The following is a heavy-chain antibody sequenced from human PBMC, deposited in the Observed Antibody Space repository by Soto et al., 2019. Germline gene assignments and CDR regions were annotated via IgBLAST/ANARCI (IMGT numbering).Heavy chain of an antibody. CDR3: ARGGPDLATIGSFDY. D-gene: IGHD3-16*01. V-gene: IGHV4-30-4*02. J-gene: IGHJ4*02. CDR1: GGSISSGDYY. Sequence: SETLSLTCPVSGGSISSGDYYWSWIRQPPGKGLEWIGYIYYSGTTYYNPSLQSRVTISVDTSKNQFSLKLSSVTSEDTAVYYCARGGPDLATIGSFDYWGQGTLVTVSS. CDR2: IYYSGTT.